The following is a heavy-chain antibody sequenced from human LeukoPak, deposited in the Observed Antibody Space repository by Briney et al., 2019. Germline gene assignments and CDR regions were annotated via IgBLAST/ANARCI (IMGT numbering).Heavy chain of an antibody. J-gene: IGHJ5*02. V-gene: IGHV4-34*01. Sequence: KPSETLSLTCAVYGGSFSGYYWSWIRQPPGKGLEWIGEINHSGSTNYNPSLTSRVTISVDTSKNQFSLKLTSVTAADTAVYYCPRGPSIAKFDPWGQGTLVTASP. D-gene: IGHD6-6*01. CDR2: INHSGST. CDR1: GGSFSGYY. CDR3: PRGPSIAKFDP.